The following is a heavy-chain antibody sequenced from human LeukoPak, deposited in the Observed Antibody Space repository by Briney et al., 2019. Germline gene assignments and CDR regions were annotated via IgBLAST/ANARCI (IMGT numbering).Heavy chain of an antibody. V-gene: IGHV3-72*01. J-gene: IGHJ4*02. D-gene: IGHD7-27*01. CDR1: GFTFSDHY. Sequence: GGSLRLSCAASGFTFSDHYMDWVRQAPGKGLEWVGRNRNKAKSYTTEYAASVKGRFTISRDVSKNSLYLQMNSLKTEDTAVYYCARDDDWGSLDYWGQGSLVTVSS. CDR2: NRNKAKSYTT. CDR3: ARDDDWGSLDY.